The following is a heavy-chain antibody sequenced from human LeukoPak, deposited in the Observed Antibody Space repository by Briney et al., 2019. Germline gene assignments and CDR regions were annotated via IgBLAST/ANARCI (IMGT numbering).Heavy chain of an antibody. V-gene: IGHV4-31*03. D-gene: IGHD3-16*02. CDR2: IYYSGST. CDR3: ARRDYVWGSYRPGREYYFDY. CDR1: GGSISSSSYY. J-gene: IGHJ4*02. Sequence: SETLSLTCTVSGGSISSSSYYWSWIRQHPGKGLEWIGYIYYSGSTYYNPSLKSRVTISVDTSKNQFSLKLSSVTAADTAVYYCARRDYVWGSYRPGREYYFDYWGQGTLVTVSS.